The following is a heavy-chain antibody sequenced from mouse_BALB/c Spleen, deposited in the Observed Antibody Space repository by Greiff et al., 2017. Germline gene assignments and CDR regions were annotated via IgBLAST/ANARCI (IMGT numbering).Heavy chain of an antibody. CDR3: ARWKAYGNYEEGAMDY. Sequence: EVQLQQSGPSLVKPSQTLSLTCSVTGDSITSGYWNWIRKFPGNKLEYMGYISYSGSTYYNPSLKSRISITRDTSKNQYYLQLNSVTTEDTATYYCARWKAYGNYEEGAMDYWGQGTSVTVSS. CDR2: ISYSGST. J-gene: IGHJ4*01. CDR1: GDSITSGY. V-gene: IGHV3-8*02. D-gene: IGHD2-1*01.